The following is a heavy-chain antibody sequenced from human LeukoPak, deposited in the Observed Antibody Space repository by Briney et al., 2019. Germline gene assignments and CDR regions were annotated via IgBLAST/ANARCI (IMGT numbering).Heavy chain of an antibody. CDR3: ARDFRQLWLRTFDY. CDR2: ISNSGSTI. Sequence: GGSLRLSCAASGFTFSNYEMNWVRQAPGKGLEWVSYISNSGSTIYYADSVKGRFTISRDNAKNSLYLQMNSLRAEDTAVYYCARDFRQLWLRTFDYWGQGTLVTVSS. D-gene: IGHD5-18*01. CDR1: GFTFSNYE. V-gene: IGHV3-48*03. J-gene: IGHJ4*02.